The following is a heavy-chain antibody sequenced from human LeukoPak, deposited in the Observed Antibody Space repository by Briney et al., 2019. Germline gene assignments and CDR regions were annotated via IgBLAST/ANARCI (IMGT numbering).Heavy chain of an antibody. V-gene: IGHV3-21*01. Sequence: GGSLRLSCAASGFTFSSYSMNWVRQAPGKGLEWVSSISSSSSYIYYADSVEGRFTISRDNAKNSLYLQMNSLRAEDTAVYYCARASKSGQTPFDYWGQGTLVTVSS. CDR3: ARASKSGQTPFDY. D-gene: IGHD6-25*01. CDR2: ISSSSSYI. CDR1: GFTFSSYS. J-gene: IGHJ4*02.